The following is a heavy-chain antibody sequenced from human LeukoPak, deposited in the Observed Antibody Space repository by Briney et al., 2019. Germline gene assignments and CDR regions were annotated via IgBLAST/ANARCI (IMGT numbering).Heavy chain of an antibody. CDR3: AREFNIAVAGIYTGFDI. J-gene: IGHJ3*02. V-gene: IGHV3-7*03. Sequence: GESLRLSCAASEFTFSTYWMSWVRQAPGKGLEWVANIKEDGSEKRYVGSEKGRFTISRDNAKNSLYLQMNSLRADDTAVYYCAREFNIAVAGIYTGFDIWGQGTMVTVSS. D-gene: IGHD6-19*01. CDR1: EFTFSTYW. CDR2: IKEDGSEK.